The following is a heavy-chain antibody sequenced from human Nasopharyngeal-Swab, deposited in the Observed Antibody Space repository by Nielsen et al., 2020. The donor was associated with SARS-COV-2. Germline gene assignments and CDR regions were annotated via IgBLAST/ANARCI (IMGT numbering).Heavy chain of an antibody. Sequence: GESLKISCAASGFTFSSYAMSWVRQAPGKGLEWVSAISGSGGSTYYADSVKGRFTISRDNSKNTLYLQMNSLRAEDTAVYYCAKDPGGHDFWSGYYNYFDYWCQGTLVTVSS. CDR2: ISGSGGST. CDR1: GFTFSSYA. D-gene: IGHD3-3*01. J-gene: IGHJ4*02. V-gene: IGHV3-23*01. CDR3: AKDPGGHDFWSGYYNYFDY.